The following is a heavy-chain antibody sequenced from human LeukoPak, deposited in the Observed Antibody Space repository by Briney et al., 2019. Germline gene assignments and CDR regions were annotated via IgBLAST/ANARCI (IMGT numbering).Heavy chain of an antibody. CDR3: AKDWGAYYDSSGFYSGDFDY. Sequence: PGGSLRLSCAASGFTFDDYAMHWVRQAPGKGLEWVSLISGDGGSTYYADSVKGRFTISRDNSKNSLYLQMNSLRTEDTALYYCAKDWGAYYDSSGFYSGDFDYWGQGTLVIVSS. CDR1: GFTFDDYA. V-gene: IGHV3-43*02. CDR2: ISGDGGST. D-gene: IGHD3-22*01. J-gene: IGHJ4*02.